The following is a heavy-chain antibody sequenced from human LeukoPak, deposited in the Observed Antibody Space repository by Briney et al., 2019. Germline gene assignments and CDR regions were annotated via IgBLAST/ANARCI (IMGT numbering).Heavy chain of an antibody. CDR3: AADPGYYYDSSGYYGKV. CDR2: IVVGSGNT. CDR1: GFTFTSSA. J-gene: IGHJ4*02. D-gene: IGHD3-22*01. Sequence: GASVKVSCKASGFTFTSSAVQWVRQARGQRLEWIGWIVVGSGNTNYAQKFQERVTITRDMSTGTAYMELSSLRSEDTAVHYCAADPGYYYDSSGYYGKVWGQGTLVTVSS. V-gene: IGHV1-58*01.